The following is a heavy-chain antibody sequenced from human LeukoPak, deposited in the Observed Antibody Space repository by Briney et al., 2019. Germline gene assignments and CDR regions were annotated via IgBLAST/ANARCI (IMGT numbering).Heavy chain of an antibody. CDR2: IKSKSDGGTT. CDR3: TLVGCSDGSCYAGHY. Sequence: PGGSLRLSCAASGFTFSDAWMSWVRQARGKGREWVGRIKSKSDGGTTDYAAPVKGRFTISRDDSKNTLYLQMNILKTEDTAVYYCTLVGCSDGSCYAGHYWGQGTLVTVSS. J-gene: IGHJ4*02. V-gene: IGHV3-15*01. CDR1: GFTFSDAW. D-gene: IGHD2-15*01.